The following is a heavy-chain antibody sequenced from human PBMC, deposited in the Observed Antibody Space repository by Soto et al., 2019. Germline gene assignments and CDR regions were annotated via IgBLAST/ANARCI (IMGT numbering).Heavy chain of an antibody. CDR2: VYYTGST. D-gene: IGHD6-19*01. CDR1: GGSISGSY. J-gene: IGHJ4*02. CDR3: ARSVAVPGAHIDY. Sequence: SETLSLTCSVSGGSISGSYWSWIRQSPGKGLEWLGYVYYTGSTNYSPSLRSRVSISVDTSKNEFSLRLSSVTAADTAVCFCARSVAVPGAHIDYWGQGTQVTVSS. V-gene: IGHV4-59*01.